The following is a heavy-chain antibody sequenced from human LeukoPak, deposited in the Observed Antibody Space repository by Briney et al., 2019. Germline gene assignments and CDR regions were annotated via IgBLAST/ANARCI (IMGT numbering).Heavy chain of an antibody. Sequence: PSETLSLTCTISGGSIRSYYWSWIRQPPGKGLEWIGYIYYSGSTNYNPSLKSRVTIFVDTSKNQFSLKLSSVTAADTAVYYCARVGRPYDILTGYFDYWGQGTLVTVSS. V-gene: IGHV4-59*08. CDR2: IYYSGST. CDR3: ARVGRPYDILTGYFDY. CDR1: GGSIRSYY. D-gene: IGHD3-9*01. J-gene: IGHJ4*02.